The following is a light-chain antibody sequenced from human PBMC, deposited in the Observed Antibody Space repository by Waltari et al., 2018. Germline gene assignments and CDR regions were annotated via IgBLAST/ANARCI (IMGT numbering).Light chain of an antibody. CDR1: QSVDTW. V-gene: IGKV1-5*03. CDR2: KAS. CDR3: QHYVSYSVA. J-gene: IGKJ4*01. Sequence: DIQMTQSPSTLSAFVCARVTITCRASQSVDTWLAWYQQKPGKAPKLLISKASNLRSGVPSRFSGSGFGTEFTLTISRLQPDDVATYYCQHYVSYSVAFGGGTKVELK.